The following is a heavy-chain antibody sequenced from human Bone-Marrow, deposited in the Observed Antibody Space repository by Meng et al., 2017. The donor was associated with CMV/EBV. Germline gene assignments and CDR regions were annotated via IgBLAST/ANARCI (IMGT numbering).Heavy chain of an antibody. J-gene: IGHJ1*01. D-gene: IGHD3-22*01. CDR2: ISSSSSYI. CDR1: FTFSSYS. CDR3: ARGYDSSGYYFEYFQH. Sequence: FTFSSYSMIWVRQAPGKGLEWVSAISSSSSYIYYADSVKGRFTISRDNAKNSLYLQMNSLRAEDTAVYYCARGYDSSGYYFEYFQHWGQGTLVTVSS. V-gene: IGHV3-21*01.